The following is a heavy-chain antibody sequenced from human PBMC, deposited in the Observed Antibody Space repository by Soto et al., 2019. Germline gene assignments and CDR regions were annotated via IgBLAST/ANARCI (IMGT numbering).Heavy chain of an antibody. CDR3: ARPLTGGGMDV. Sequence: PSETLSLTSAVYGGSFSGYYWSWIRQPPGKGLEWIGEINHSGSTNYNPSLKSRVTISVDTSKNQFSLKLSSVTAADTAVYYCARPLTGGGMDVWGQGTTVTVSS. V-gene: IGHV4-34*01. CDR1: GGSFSGYY. CDR2: INHSGST. J-gene: IGHJ6*02.